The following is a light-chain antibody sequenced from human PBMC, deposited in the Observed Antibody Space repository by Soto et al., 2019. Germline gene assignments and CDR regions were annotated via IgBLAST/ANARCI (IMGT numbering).Light chain of an antibody. V-gene: IGKV3-20*01. CDR3: QQYGSSPLT. Sequence: EIVLTQSPGTLSLSPGERATLSCRASQSVSSSYLAWYQQKPGQAPRLLIYGASSRSTGIPDRFSGSGSGTDFTLTISRLDPEYFAVYYCQQYGSSPLTFGGGTKVAI. CDR2: GAS. CDR1: QSVSSSY. J-gene: IGKJ4*01.